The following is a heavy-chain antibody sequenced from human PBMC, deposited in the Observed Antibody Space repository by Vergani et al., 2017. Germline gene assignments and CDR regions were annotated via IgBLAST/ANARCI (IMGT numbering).Heavy chain of an antibody. CDR2: VNPEGTNT. Sequence: EVQLVESGGGLVQPGGSLRLSCAASGFTFSRHWMHWVRQAPGKGLVWVSRVNPEGTNTPYADSVKGRFTISRDNAKTMMYLQLNRLRDEDTAVYYCARDGRIDAEGTEFDYWGQGTLVTVSS. J-gene: IGHJ4*02. V-gene: IGHV3-74*01. CDR1: GFTFSRHW. CDR3: ARDGRIDAEGTEFDY. D-gene: IGHD1-14*01.